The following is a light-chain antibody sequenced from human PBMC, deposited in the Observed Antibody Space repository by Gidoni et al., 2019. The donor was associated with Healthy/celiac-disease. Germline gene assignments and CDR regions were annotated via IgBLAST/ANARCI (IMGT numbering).Light chain of an antibody. CDR1: QGISSY. CDR3: QQLNSYPPLT. CDR2: AAS. V-gene: IGKV1-9*01. J-gene: IGKJ4*01. Sequence: SQLTQSLSSLSASVGDRVTITCRASQGISSYLAWYQQKPGKAPKHLIYAASTLQSGVPSRFSGSGSGTDFTLTISSLQPEDCATYYCQQLNSYPPLTFGGGTKVEIK.